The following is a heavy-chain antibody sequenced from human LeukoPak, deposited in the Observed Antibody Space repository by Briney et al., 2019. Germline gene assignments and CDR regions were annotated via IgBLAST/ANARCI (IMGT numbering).Heavy chain of an antibody. CDR3: AGVAWSSEALYYFDY. J-gene: IGHJ4*02. V-gene: IGHV1-2*02. CDR2: ISPNTGAT. CDR1: GYTFTAYY. D-gene: IGHD6-25*01. Sequence: ASVKVSCKASGYTFTAYYMHWVRQAPGQGLEWVGWISPNTGATNYAQKFQGRVTMTRDTSISTAYMELSRLRSDDTAVYYCAGVAWSSEALYYFDYWGQGTLVTVSS.